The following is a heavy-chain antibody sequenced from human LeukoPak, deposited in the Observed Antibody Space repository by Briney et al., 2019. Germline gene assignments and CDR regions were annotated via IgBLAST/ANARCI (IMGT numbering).Heavy chain of an antibody. CDR3: AKVVSYYDFWSGYSHLDY. V-gene: IGHV3-23*01. D-gene: IGHD3-3*01. J-gene: IGHJ4*02. CDR1: GFTFSSYA. CDR2: ISGSGGST. Sequence: GSLRLSCAASGFTFSSYAMSWVRQAPGKGLEWVSAISGSGGSTYYADSVKGRFTISRDNSKNTLYLQMNSLRAEDTAVYYCAKVVSYYDFWSGYSHLDYWGQGTLVTVSS.